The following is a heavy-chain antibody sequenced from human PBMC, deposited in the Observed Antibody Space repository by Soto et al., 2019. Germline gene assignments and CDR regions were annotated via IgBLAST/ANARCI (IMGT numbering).Heavy chain of an antibody. CDR1: EFTFSSYA. J-gene: IGHJ1*01. CDR3: AKDVHYDIATGIEYFHR. CDR2: ISGTGRVT. V-gene: IGHV3-23*01. D-gene: IGHD3-9*01. Sequence: EVQLLESGGGLVQPGGSLKLSCAASEFTFSSYAMSWVRQAPGKGLEWVSGISGTGRVTKYAESVKGRFTISRDNPKSTLFLQMTSLRPEDTAVYYCAKDVHYDIATGIEYFHRWGQGTVVTVSS.